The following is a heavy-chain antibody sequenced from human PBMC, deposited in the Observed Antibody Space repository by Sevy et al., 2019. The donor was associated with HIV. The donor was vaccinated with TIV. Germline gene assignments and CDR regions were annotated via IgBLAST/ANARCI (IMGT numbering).Heavy chain of an antibody. V-gene: IGHV1-69*13. D-gene: IGHD6-19*01. Sequence: ASVKVSCKASGGIFKSYGISWVRQAPGQGLEWMGGIIPNLNTVHYAQKFQGRVTITADESTKTAYMEVGSLRSEDTAVYYSVRGGGNGWYYFDYWGQETLVTVSS. J-gene: IGHJ4*02. CDR1: GGIFKSYG. CDR3: VRGGGNGWYYFDY. CDR2: IIPNLNTV.